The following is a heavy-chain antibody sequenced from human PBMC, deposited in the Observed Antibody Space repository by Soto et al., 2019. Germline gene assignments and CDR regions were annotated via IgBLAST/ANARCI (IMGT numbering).Heavy chain of an antibody. CDR1: GYSFRNYG. CDR3: ARAVSYTTSWYAMDV. V-gene: IGHV1-18*01. D-gene: IGHD2-2*02. Sequence: QVQLVQSGAEVKQPGASVKVSCKASGYSFRNYGFIWVRQAPGQGLEWMGWISGLNGDTNYARSLQGRATMMTDTSTATVYMELRNLRSDDTAVYYCARAVSYTTSWYAMDVWGQGTAVTV. J-gene: IGHJ6*02. CDR2: ISGLNGDT.